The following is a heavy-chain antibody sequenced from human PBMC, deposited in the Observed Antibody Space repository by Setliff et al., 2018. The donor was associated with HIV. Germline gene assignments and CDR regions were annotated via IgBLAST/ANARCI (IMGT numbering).Heavy chain of an antibody. CDR2: IPHNGGT. CDR1: GYSIGSGSF. D-gene: IGHD4-17*01. V-gene: IGHV4-38-2*01. J-gene: IGHJ4*02. CDR3: ARYSTFTTNFDY. Sequence: SETLSLTCAVSGYSIGSGSFWGWIRQPPGKGLEWIATIPHNGGTYYNPDPSLTGRVTISLDTSKNQFSLKLAFVTAADTAVYYCARYSTFTTNFDYWGQGTLVTVSS.